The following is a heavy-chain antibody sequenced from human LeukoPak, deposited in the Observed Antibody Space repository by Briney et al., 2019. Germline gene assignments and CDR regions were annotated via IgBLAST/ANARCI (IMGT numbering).Heavy chain of an antibody. CDR1: GFTFSSYW. CDR3: ARALDSSSSRYQAFEE. J-gene: IGHJ4*02. V-gene: IGHV3-7*01. D-gene: IGHD2-2*01. CDR2: IKQDESEK. Sequence: GGSLRLSCAASGFTFSSYWMSWVRQAPGKGLEWVANIKQDESEKYYVDSVKGRFTISRDNAKSSLYLQMNSLRAEDTAVYYCARALDSSSSRYQAFEEWGQGTLVTVSS.